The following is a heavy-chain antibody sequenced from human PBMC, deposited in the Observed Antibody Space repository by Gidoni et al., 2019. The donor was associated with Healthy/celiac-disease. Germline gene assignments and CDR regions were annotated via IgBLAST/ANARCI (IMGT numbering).Heavy chain of an antibody. Sequence: QLQLQESGPGLVKPSETLSLTCTVSAGSISSSSYYWGWIRQPPGKGLEWIGSIYYSGSYYYNPSLKSRVTISVDTSKNQFSLKLSSVTAADTAVYYCARTFMYGGAFDIWGQGTMVTVSS. J-gene: IGHJ3*02. CDR2: IYYSGSY. D-gene: IGHD2-8*01. CDR3: ARTFMYGGAFDI. V-gene: IGHV4-39*01. CDR1: AGSISSSSYY.